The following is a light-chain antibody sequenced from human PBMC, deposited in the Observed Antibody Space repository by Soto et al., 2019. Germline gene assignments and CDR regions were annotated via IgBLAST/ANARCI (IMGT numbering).Light chain of an antibody. V-gene: IGKV1-39*01. CDR1: HTISSY. CDR2: AAS. CDR3: QQSFITPWT. Sequence: DIQMTQCPSSLSASVGDRVTITCRASHTISSYLNWYQHKPGKAPQLLIDAASSLPSGVPSRFSGSGSGTDFTLNISSLQPEDFATYYCQQSFITPWTFGQGTKVEIK. J-gene: IGKJ1*01.